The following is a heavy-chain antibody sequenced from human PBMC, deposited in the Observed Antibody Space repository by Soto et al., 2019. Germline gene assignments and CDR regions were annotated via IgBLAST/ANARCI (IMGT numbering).Heavy chain of an antibody. J-gene: IGHJ6*03. V-gene: IGHV3-23*01. D-gene: IGHD3-3*01. Sequence: GGSLRLSCAASGFPFSSYALTWVRQAPGKGLEWVSVIRGSGDVTYYADSVQGRFAISRDNSKNTLYLQMNSLRDEDTAIYYCAKHGGPSYSYYMDVWGKGTTVTASS. CDR3: AKHGGPSYSYYMDV. CDR1: GFPFSSYA. CDR2: IRGSGDVT.